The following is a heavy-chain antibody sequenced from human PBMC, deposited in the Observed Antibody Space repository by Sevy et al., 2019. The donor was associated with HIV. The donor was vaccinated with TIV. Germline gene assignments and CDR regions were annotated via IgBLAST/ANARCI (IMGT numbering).Heavy chain of an antibody. CDR1: GGTFSSYA. CDR2: IIPIFGTA. CDR3: ARDRGLGVVYFDY. Sequence: ASVKVSCKASGGTFSSYAISWVRQAPGQGLEWMGGIIPIFGTANYAQKFQGRVTITADESTSTAYMELSSLRYEDTAVYYCARDRGLGVVYFDYWGQGTLVTVSS. J-gene: IGHJ4*02. V-gene: IGHV1-69*13. D-gene: IGHD3-3*01.